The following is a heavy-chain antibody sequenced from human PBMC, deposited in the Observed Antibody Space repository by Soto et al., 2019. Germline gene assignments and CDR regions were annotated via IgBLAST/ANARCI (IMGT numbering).Heavy chain of an antibody. D-gene: IGHD6-13*01. J-gene: IGHJ6*02. V-gene: IGHV1-18*01. CDR1: GYTFTSYG. Sequence: QVQLVQSGAEVKKHGASVKVSCKASGYTFTSYGISWVRQAPGQGLEWMGWISAYNGNTNYAQKRQCRVTMTTDTATSTAYMELRSLRSDDTAVYYCARDGPSSSWYFFYYYYGMDVWGQGSTVTVSS. CDR2: ISAYNGNT. CDR3: ARDGPSSSWYFFYYYYGMDV.